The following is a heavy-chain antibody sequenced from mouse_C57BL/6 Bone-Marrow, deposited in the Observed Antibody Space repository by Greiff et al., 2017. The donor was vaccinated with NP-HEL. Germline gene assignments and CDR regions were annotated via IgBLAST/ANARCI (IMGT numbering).Heavy chain of an antibody. V-gene: IGHV10-1*01. CDR3: VRHDYYGSRGDYAMDY. D-gene: IGHD1-1*01. CDR2: IRSKSNNYAT. J-gene: IGHJ4*01. Sequence: EVKVEESGGGLVQPKGSLKLSCAASGFSFNTYAMNWVRQAPGKGLEWVARIRSKSNNYATYYADSVKDRFTISRDDSESMLYLQMNNLKTEDTAMYYCVRHDYYGSRGDYAMDYWGQGTSVTVSS. CDR1: GFSFNTYA.